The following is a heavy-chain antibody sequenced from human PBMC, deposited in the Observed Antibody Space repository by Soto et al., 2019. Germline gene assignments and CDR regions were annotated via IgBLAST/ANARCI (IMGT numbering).Heavy chain of an antibody. CDR1: GGSFSGYY. CDR2: INHSGST. Sequence: RSLTCAVYGGSFSGYYWSWIRQPPGKGLEWIGEINHSGSTNYNPSLKSRVTIPVDTSKNQFSLKLSSVTAADTAVYYCARGHVLRYFDWLRSTWLDPWGQGTLVPVSS. CDR3: ARGHVLRYFDWLRSTWLDP. D-gene: IGHD3-9*01. J-gene: IGHJ5*02. V-gene: IGHV4-34*01.